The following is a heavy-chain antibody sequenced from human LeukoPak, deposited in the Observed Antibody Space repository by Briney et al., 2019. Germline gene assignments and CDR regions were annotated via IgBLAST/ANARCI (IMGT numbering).Heavy chain of an antibody. V-gene: IGHV1-69*06. J-gene: IGHJ4*02. CDR3: AMGVGAPEDLAVAADFDY. Sequence: SVKVSCKASGYTFTSYVINWVRQAPGQGLEWMGGIIPIFGTANYAQKFQGRVTITADKSTSTAYMELSSLRSEDTAVYYCAMGVGAPEDLAVAADFDYWGQGTLVTVSS. D-gene: IGHD6-19*01. CDR2: IIPIFGTA. CDR1: GYTFTSYV.